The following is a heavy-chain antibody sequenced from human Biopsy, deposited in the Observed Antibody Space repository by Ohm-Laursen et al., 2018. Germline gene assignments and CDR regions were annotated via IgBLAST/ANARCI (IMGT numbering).Heavy chain of an antibody. J-gene: IGHJ4*02. D-gene: IGHD6-25*01. CDR1: GYKFTSYG. CDR3: ARIAAAGWDDY. Sequence: EASVKVSCKVSGYKFTSYGMSWVRQAPGQGFEWMGRISGYNGNTNYAQKFQGGITMTIDAATSTGYMDLRSLKSDDTAVYYCARIAAAGWDDYWGQGTLVTVSS. CDR2: ISGYNGNT. V-gene: IGHV1-18*01.